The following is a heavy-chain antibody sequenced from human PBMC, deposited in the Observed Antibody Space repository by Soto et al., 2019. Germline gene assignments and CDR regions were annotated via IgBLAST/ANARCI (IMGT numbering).Heavy chain of an antibody. D-gene: IGHD3-10*01. CDR1: GFTFSSYA. Sequence: QVPLVESGGGVVQPGRSLRLSCAASGFTFSSYAMHWVRQAPGKGLEWVAVISYDGSNKYYADSVKGRFTISRDNSTNTLYLQMNSLRAEDTAVYYCARDDGSSTGGFDPWGQGTLVTVSS. V-gene: IGHV3-30-3*01. CDR3: ARDDGSSTGGFDP. CDR2: ISYDGSNK. J-gene: IGHJ5*02.